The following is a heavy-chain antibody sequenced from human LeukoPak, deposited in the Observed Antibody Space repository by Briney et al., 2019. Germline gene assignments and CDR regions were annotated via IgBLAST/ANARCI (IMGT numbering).Heavy chain of an antibody. CDR3: DSHGGVDY. D-gene: IGHD2-15*01. V-gene: IGHV3-74*01. CDR2: INSDGSST. J-gene: IGHJ4*02. Sequence: GGSLRLSCAASGFTFSSYWMHWVRQAPGKGLVWVSRINSDGSSTSYPDSVNGLFIISNAYAKKTSHQQSTMLTAEATAVYSGDSHGGVDYWGQRPLDRVSS. CDR1: GFTFSSYW.